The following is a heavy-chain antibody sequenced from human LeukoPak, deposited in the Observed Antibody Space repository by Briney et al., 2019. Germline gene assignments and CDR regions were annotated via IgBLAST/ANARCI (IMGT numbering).Heavy chain of an antibody. D-gene: IGHD1-1*01. V-gene: IGHV3-30*03. CDR2: ISYDGSNN. CDR3: VTTRLTNLEHAFDI. Sequence: GGSLRLSCAASGFTFSSYGMHWVRQAPAKGLEWVAVISYDGSNNYYADSVKGRFTISRDNSKNTLYLQMNSLRAEDTAVYYCVTTRLTNLEHAFDIWGQGTMVTVSS. J-gene: IGHJ3*02. CDR1: GFTFSSYG.